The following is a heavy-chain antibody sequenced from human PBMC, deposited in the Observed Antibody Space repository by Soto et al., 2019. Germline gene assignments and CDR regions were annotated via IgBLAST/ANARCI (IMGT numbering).Heavy chain of an antibody. CDR2: INAGNGNT. CDR1: GYTFTSYA. CDR3: ARGDCSSTSCYLGLVDY. Sequence: GASVKVSCKASGYTFTSYAMHWVRQAPGQRLEWVGWINAGNGNTKYSQKFQGRVTITRDTSASTAYMELSSLRSEDTAVYYCARGDCSSTSCYLGLVDYWGQGTLVTVSS. D-gene: IGHD2-2*01. V-gene: IGHV1-3*01. J-gene: IGHJ4*02.